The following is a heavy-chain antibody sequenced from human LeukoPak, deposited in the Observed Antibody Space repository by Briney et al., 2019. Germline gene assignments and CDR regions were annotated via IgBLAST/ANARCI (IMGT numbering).Heavy chain of an antibody. V-gene: IGHV3-53*01. J-gene: IGHJ4*02. CDR2: IYSGGST. Sequence: GGSLRLSCAASGFXVSSNYMSWVRQAPGKGLEWVSGIYSGGSTYYADSVKGRFTISRDNSKNTLYLQMNSLRAEDTAVYYCAREAQYSGSFVFDYWGQGTLVTVSS. CDR1: GFXVSSNY. CDR3: AREAQYSGSFVFDY. D-gene: IGHD1-26*01.